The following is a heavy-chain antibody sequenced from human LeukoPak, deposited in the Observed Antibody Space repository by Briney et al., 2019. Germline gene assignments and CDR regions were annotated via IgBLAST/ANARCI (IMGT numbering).Heavy chain of an antibody. CDR1: GYTFTSYG. CDR3: ARTRSYIPPADSDLDY. J-gene: IGHJ4*02. V-gene: IGHV1-18*01. Sequence: ASVKVSCKASGYTFTSYGISWVRQAPGQGLEWMGWISAYNGNTNYAQKLQGRVTMTTDTSTSTAYMELRSLRSDDTAVYYCARTRSYIPPADSDLDYWGQGTLVTVSS. D-gene: IGHD1-26*01. CDR2: ISAYNGNT.